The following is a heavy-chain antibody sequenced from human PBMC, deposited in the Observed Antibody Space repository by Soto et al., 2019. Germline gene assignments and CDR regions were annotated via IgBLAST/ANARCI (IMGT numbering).Heavy chain of an antibody. V-gene: IGHV4-59*01. CDR1: GGSISSYY. J-gene: IGHJ4*02. CDR3: ARVRPTAGRFYFDY. D-gene: IGHD6-19*01. Sequence: SETLSLTCTVSGGSISSYYWSWIRQPPGKGLEWIGYIYYSGSTNYNPSLKSRVTISVDTSKNQFSLKLSSVTAADTAVYYGARVRPTAGRFYFDYWGQGTLVTVSS. CDR2: IYYSGST.